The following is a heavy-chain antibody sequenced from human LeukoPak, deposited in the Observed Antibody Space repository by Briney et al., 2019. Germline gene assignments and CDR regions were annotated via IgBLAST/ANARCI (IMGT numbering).Heavy chain of an antibody. V-gene: IGHV3-33*01. D-gene: IGHD1-26*01. CDR1: GFTFSSYG. CDR2: IWYDGSNK. Sequence: GGSLRLSCAASGFTFSSYGMHWVRQAPGKGLEWVAVIWYDGSNKYYADSVKGRFTSSRDNSKNTLYLQMNSLRAEDTAVYYCARGNEGATMFDDWGQGTLVTVSS. J-gene: IGHJ4*02. CDR3: ARGNEGATMFDD.